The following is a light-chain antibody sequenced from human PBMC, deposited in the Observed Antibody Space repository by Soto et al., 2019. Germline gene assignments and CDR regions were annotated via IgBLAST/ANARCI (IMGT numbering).Light chain of an antibody. Sequence: QSVLTQPASLSGSPGQSITIFCTGTSSDVGGYNYVSWYQQFPGKAPKLIIYDVSNRPSGVSNRFSGSKSGNTASLTISGLQAEDEANYYCCSYTANTTRVFGGGTKVTVL. CDR2: DVS. V-gene: IGLV2-14*03. J-gene: IGLJ3*02. CDR1: SSDVGGYNY. CDR3: CSYTANTTRV.